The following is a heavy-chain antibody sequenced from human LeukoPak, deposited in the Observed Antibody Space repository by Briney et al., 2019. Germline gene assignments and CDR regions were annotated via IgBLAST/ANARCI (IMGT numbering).Heavy chain of an antibody. Sequence: SETLSLTCTVSGGSISSYYWSWIRQPPGKGLEWIGYIYYSGSTNYNPSLKSRVTISVDTSKNQFSLKLSSVTAADTAVYYCARDTTRNVLRYFDWSRGDAFDIWGQGTMVTVSS. CDR2: IYYSGST. D-gene: IGHD3-9*01. J-gene: IGHJ3*02. CDR1: GGSISSYY. V-gene: IGHV4-59*01. CDR3: ARDTTRNVLRYFDWSRGDAFDI.